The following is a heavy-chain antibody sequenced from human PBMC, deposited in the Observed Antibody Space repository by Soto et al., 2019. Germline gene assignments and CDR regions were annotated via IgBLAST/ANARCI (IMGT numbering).Heavy chain of an antibody. D-gene: IGHD2-15*01. CDR3: VRETQIVRVVVPTPGSPGARDL. J-gene: IGHJ3*01. Sequence: QMELVESGGGVVQPGRSLRLSCTPSGFTFDNFAMHWVRQAPGKGLEWVAVVSHDGAIKHYAESVRGRLTISRDNSRDTLSLKMNSLRHEDTAVYYCVRETQIVRVVVPTPGSPGARDLGGQGTVVTVSS. V-gene: IGHV3-30-3*01. CDR2: VSHDGAIK. CDR1: GFTFDNFA.